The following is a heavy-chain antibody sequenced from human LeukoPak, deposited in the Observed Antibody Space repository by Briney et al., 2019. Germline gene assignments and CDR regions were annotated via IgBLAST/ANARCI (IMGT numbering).Heavy chain of an antibody. CDR3: ARVFYVATTSH. V-gene: IGHV3-11*01. D-gene: IGHD5-12*01. J-gene: IGHJ4*02. CDR2: ISSSGSTI. CDR1: GFTFSDYY. Sequence: GGSLRLSCAASGFTFSDYYMSWIRQAPGKGLEWVSYISSSGSTIYYADSVKGRFTISRDNAKNSLYLQRNSLRAEDTAVYYCARVFYVATTSHWGQGTLVTVSS.